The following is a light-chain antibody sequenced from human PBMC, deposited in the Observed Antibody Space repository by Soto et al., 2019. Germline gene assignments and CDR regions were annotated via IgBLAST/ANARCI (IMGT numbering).Light chain of an antibody. CDR2: DAS. V-gene: IGKV3-11*01. J-gene: IGKJ4*01. Sequence: EIVLTQSPGTLLLSPGETATLSCRASQSVSSYLAWYQQKPGQALRLLIYDASKRTTGIPARFSGSGSGTDFTLTISSLEPEDFAVYFCHQRSNWPLTFGGGTKLEIK. CDR3: HQRSNWPLT. CDR1: QSVSSY.